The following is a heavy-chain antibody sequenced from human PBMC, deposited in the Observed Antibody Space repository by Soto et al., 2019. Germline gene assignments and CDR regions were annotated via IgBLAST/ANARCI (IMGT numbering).Heavy chain of an antibody. V-gene: IGHV3-49*03. J-gene: IGHJ4*02. CDR3: IGGFPS. CDR2: IRSQPYGGTA. CDR1: GFPFGNFL. Sequence: PGGSLRLSCTASGFPFGNFLMSWFRQAPGKGMEWVGFIRSQPYGGTAEYAASVRGRFTISRDDSKGIAYLQMNSLQTEDSGVYSGIGGFPSWGQGTLGTVSS.